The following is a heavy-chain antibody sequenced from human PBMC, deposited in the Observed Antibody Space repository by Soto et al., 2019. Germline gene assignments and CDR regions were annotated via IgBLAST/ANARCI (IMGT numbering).Heavy chain of an antibody. CDR2: ISAYNGYT. V-gene: IGHV1-18*01. Sequence: QVQLVQSGGEVKKPGASVMVSCETSGYIFSSYGISWVRQAPGQGPDWMGWISAYNGYTDYAQKFQGRVTVTTDASTSTAYMELRSLRSDDTAVYYCARGLLRGKGGMDVWGQGTTVTVSS. J-gene: IGHJ6*02. D-gene: IGHD3-16*01. CDR1: GYIFSSYG. CDR3: ARGLLRGKGGMDV.